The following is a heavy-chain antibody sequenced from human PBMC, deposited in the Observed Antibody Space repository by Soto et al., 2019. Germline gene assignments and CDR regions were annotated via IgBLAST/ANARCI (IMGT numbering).Heavy chain of an antibody. CDR1: GYTFTSYD. V-gene: IGHV1-8*01. J-gene: IGHJ5*02. D-gene: IGHD6-6*01. CDR2: MNPNSGNT. Sequence: ASVKVSCKASGYTFTSYDINWVRQATGQGLEWTGWMNPNSGNTGYAQKFQGRVTMTRNTSISTAYMELSSLRSEDTAVYYCARDASIAAPREWFDPWGQGTLVTVST. CDR3: ARDASIAAPREWFDP.